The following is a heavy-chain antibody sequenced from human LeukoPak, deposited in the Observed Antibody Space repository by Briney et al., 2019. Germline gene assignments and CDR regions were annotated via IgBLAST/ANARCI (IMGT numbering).Heavy chain of an antibody. V-gene: IGHV3-7*01. CDR2: IKQDGSEK. Sequence: GGSLRLSCAASGFTFSSYWMSWVRQAPGKGLEWVANIKQDGSEKYYVDSVKGRFTISRDNAKNSLYLQMNSLRAEDTAVYYCARDLMGATHYFQHWGQGTLVTVSS. CDR3: ARDLMGATHYFQH. D-gene: IGHD1-26*01. CDR1: GFTFSSYW. J-gene: IGHJ1*01.